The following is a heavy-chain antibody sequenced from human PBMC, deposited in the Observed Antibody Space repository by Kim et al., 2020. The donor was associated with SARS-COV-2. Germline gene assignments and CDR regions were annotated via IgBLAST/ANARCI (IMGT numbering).Heavy chain of an antibody. J-gene: IGHJ4*02. Sequence: SGTLSLTCTVSGGSISSYYWSWIRQPPGKGLEWIGYIYYSGSTNYNPSLKSRVTISVDTSKNQFSLKLSSVTAADTAVYYCARDRRYFDYWGQGTLVTVS. CDR3: ARDRRYFDY. CDR1: GGSISSYY. D-gene: IGHD6-6*01. V-gene: IGHV4-59*01. CDR2: IYYSGST.